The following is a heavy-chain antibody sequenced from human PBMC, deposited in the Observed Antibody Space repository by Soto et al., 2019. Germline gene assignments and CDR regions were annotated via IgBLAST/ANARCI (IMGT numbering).Heavy chain of an antibody. CDR1: GGSFSGYY. V-gene: IGHV4-34*01. CDR3: ARKALNTPTYYYGSGSYGY. J-gene: IGHJ4*02. D-gene: IGHD3-10*01. Sequence: QVQLQQWGAGLLKPSETLSLTCAVYGGSFSGYYWSWIRQPPGKGLEWIGEINHSGSTNYNPSLKSRVTISVDTSKTQFSLKLSSVTAADTAVYYCARKALNTPTYYYGSGSYGYWGQGTLVTVSS. CDR2: INHSGST.